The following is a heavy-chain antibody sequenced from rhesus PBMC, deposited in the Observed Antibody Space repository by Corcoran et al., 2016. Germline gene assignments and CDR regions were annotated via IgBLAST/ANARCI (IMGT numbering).Heavy chain of an antibody. D-gene: IGHD4-23*01. CDR1: GFTLSGYW. CDR3: AVQYSNFGGWYFDL. J-gene: IGHJ2*01. CDR2: IKCAGRST. Sequence: VQLVESGGGLAKPGGSLRLSCAASGFTLSGYWVHWVRQAPGKGLEWISGIKCAGRSTYFADSVKGRFTISRENAKNTLFLQMDGLRAEDTAVYYCAVQYSNFGGWYFDLWGPGTPITISS. V-gene: IGHV3-14*01.